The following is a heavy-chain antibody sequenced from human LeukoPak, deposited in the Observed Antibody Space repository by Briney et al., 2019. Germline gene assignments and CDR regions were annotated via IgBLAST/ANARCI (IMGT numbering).Heavy chain of an antibody. V-gene: IGHV3-23*01. CDR3: AKEGVVVVAATPHY. CDR2: ISGSGGST. J-gene: IGHJ4*02. CDR1: GFTFSSYA. D-gene: IGHD2-15*01. Sequence: GGSLRLSCAASGFTFSSYAMSWDRQAPGKGLEWVSAISGSGGSTYYADSVKGRFTISRDNSKNTLYLQMNSLRAEDTAVYYCAKEGVVVVAATPHYWGQGTLVTVSS.